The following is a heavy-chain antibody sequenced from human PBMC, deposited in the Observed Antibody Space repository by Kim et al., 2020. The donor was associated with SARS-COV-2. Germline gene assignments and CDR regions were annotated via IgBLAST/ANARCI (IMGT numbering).Heavy chain of an antibody. D-gene: IGHD3-22*01. Sequence: SETLSLTCTVSGGSISSYYWSWIRQPPGKGLEWIGYIYYSGSTNYNPSLKSRVTISVDTSKNQFSLKLSSVTAADTAVYYCARDNSYDSSGYLDYWGRGT. J-gene: IGHJ4*02. V-gene: IGHV4-59*01. CDR1: GGSISSYY. CDR2: IYYSGST. CDR3: ARDNSYDSSGYLDY.